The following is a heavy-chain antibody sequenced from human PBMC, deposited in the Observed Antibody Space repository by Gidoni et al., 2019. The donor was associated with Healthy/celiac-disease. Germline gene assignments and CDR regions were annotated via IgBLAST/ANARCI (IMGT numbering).Heavy chain of an antibody. CDR1: GFTFSSYA. Sequence: EVQLLESGGGLVQPGGSLRLSCAASGFTFSSYAMSWVRQAPGKGLEWVSAISGSGGSTYYADSVKGRFTISRDNSKNTLYLQMNSLRAEDTAVYYCAKVPSDIVVVPAAIMLDYWGQGTLVTVSS. V-gene: IGHV3-23*01. D-gene: IGHD2-2*01. J-gene: IGHJ4*02. CDR2: ISGSGGST. CDR3: AKVPSDIVVVPAAIMLDY.